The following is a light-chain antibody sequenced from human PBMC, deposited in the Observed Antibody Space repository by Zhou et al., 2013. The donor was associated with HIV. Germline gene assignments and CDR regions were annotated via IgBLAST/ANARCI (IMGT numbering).Light chain of an antibody. CDR1: QGISTY. CDR2: AAS. CDR3: QQSYSTPYT. Sequence: AIRMTQSPSSFSASTGDRVTITCRASQGISTYLAWYQQKPGRAPKLLIYAASTLQSGVPSRFSGSGSGTDFTLTISSLQPEDFATYYCQQSYSTPYTFGQGTKLEIK. V-gene: IGKV1-8*01. J-gene: IGKJ2*01.